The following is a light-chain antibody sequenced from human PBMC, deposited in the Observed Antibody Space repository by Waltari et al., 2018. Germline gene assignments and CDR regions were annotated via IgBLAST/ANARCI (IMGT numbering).Light chain of an antibody. V-gene: IGLV1-44*01. Sequence: QSVLTQAPSVSAPPGQRVTISCSGSDSNIGRNAVNGSHQVPGTAPKLIIYSTTHRPSGVPDRFSGSKSGTSASLAITGLQSEDEGDYFCAAWDDNLNGRVIFGGGTKLTVL. J-gene: IGLJ2*01. CDR1: DSNIGRNA. CDR2: STT. CDR3: AAWDDNLNGRVI.